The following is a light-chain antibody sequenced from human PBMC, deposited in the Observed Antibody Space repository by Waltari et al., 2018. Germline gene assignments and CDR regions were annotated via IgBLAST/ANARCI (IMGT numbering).Light chain of an antibody. CDR1: QSIRSN. Sequence: DIQLTQSPYSLSASVRERVTITCRASQSIRSNLNWYQQKLGKAPKLLMYAAVSLQSGVPSRFSGSESGTDFTLSISSLQPEDFATYYCQQSYSAPWTFGQGTKVEI. CDR2: AAV. CDR3: QQSYSAPWT. V-gene: IGKV1-39*01. J-gene: IGKJ1*01.